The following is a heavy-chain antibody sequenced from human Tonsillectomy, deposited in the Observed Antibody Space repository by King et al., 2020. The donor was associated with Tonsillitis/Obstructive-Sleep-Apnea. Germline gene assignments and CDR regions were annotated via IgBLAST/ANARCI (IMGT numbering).Heavy chain of an antibody. D-gene: IGHD2-15*01. CDR2: ISYDGSNK. CDR3: GREWISGGSSMDV. V-gene: IGHV3-30*01. CDR1: GFTFSSYP. Sequence: QVQLVESGGGVVQPGRSLRLSCAASGFTFSSYPIHWVRQAPGKGLEWVAVISYDGSNKYFADSVKGRFTISRDNSTNTLYLQMNSLRAEDTAVYYCGREWISGGSSMDVWGKGTTVTVSS. J-gene: IGHJ6*03.